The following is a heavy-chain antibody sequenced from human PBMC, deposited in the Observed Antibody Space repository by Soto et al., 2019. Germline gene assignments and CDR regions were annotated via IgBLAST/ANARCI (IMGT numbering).Heavy chain of an antibody. CDR1: GGASSTYT. D-gene: IGHD4-17*01. CDR2: IIPMFAIA. Sequence: QVQLVQSGAEVKKPGSSVKVSCTASGGASSTYTISWLRQTPGQGLEWMGRIIPMFAIAKYPQKFQDRLTITADRSSHTAYMELGSLRSDDTAVYYCALATPVPTYFFDSWGQGTLLTVSS. V-gene: IGHV1-69*02. J-gene: IGHJ4*02. CDR3: ALATPVPTYFFDS.